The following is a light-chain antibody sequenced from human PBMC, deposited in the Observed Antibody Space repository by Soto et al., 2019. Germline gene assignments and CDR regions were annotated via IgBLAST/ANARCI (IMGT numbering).Light chain of an antibody. V-gene: IGKV3-11*01. CDR1: QSVSRR. CDR2: DAS. CDR3: QQRCNWSPIT. Sequence: EIEMTQSPATLSVSTGERATITCRASQSVSRRLAWYQQKPGQAPRLLIYDASNMARGVPARFSGSGSGTEITLPISSLVPDDVVVYYWQQRCNWSPITFGQGTRLEIK. J-gene: IGKJ5*01.